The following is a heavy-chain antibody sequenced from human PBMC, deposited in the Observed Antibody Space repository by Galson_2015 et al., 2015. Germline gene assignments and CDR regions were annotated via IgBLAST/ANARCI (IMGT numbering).Heavy chain of an antibody. V-gene: IGHV1-69*13. CDR3: ARDRIRMAQTVDCGGDCFDRQRFDY. CDR2: IIPIFGTA. J-gene: IGHJ4*02. Sequence: SVKVSCKASGGTFSSYAISWVRQAPGQGLEWMGGIIPIFGTANYAQKFQGRVTITADESTSTAHMELSSLRSEDTAVYYCARDRIRMAQTVDCGGDCFDRQRFDYWGQGTLVTVSS. CDR1: GGTFSSYA. D-gene: IGHD2-21*02.